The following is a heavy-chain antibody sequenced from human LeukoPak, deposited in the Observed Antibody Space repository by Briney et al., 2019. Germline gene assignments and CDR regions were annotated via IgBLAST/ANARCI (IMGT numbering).Heavy chain of an antibody. V-gene: IGHV1-69*13. D-gene: IGHD2-2*01. CDR1: GYTFTSYG. CDR2: IIPIFGTA. J-gene: IGHJ6*02. CDR3: ARSDIVVGGAQYYYYGMDV. Sequence: SVKVSCKASGYTFTSYGISWVRQAPGQGLEWMGGIIPIFGTANYAQKFQGRVTITADESTSTAYMELSSLRSEDTAVYYCARSDIVVGGAQYYYYGMDVWGQGTTVTVSS.